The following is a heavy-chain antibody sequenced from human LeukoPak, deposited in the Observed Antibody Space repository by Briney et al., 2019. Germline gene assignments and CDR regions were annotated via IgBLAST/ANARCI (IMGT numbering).Heavy chain of an antibody. D-gene: IGHD3-10*01. CDR3: ARGPSRDYGSGSSWFDP. CDR2: MYNTGNT. J-gene: IGHJ5*02. Sequence: SETLSLTCTVSGESIRSYYWSWFRQSAGKGLEWIGRMYNTGNTKYNPSLTSRVTMSVDTSKNQLSLRLTSVTAADTAEYYCARGPSRDYGSGSSWFDPWGQGTLVTVSS. CDR1: GESIRSYY. V-gene: IGHV4-4*07.